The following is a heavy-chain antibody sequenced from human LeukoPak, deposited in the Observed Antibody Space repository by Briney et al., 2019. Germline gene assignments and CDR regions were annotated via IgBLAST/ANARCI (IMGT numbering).Heavy chain of an antibody. CDR2: IKQDGGEK. J-gene: IGHJ4*02. V-gene: IGHV3-7*01. Sequence: PGGSLRLSCAASGFTFSSYWMSWVRQAPGKGLEWVANIKQDGGEKYYVDSVKGRFTISRDNAKNSLYLQMNSLRAEDTAVYYCARDSAVVPAARDFDYWGQGTLVTVSS. CDR3: ARDSAVVPAARDFDY. CDR1: GFTFSSYW. D-gene: IGHD2-2*01.